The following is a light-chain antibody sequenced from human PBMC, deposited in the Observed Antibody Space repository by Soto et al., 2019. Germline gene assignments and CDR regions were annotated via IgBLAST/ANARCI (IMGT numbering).Light chain of an antibody. CDR3: TSYTNSPYV. CDR2: DVS. V-gene: IGLV2-14*01. CDR1: SSDVGAYNY. J-gene: IGLJ1*01. Sequence: QSVLTQPASVSGSPGQSITISCTGTSSDVGAYNYVSWYQQHPGKAPKLLIFDVSNRPSGVSNRFSGSKSGNTASLTISGLQAEDEADSYCTSYTNSPYVFGTGTKVTVL.